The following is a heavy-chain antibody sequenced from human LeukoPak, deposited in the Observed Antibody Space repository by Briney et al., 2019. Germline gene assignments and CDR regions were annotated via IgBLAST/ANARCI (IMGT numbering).Heavy chain of an antibody. J-gene: IGHJ6*02. CDR2: IYYSGST. V-gene: IGHV4-31*03. D-gene: IGHD3-22*01. CDR3: ARVVDDSSGYYYYYGMDV. CDR1: GGSISSGGSY. Sequence: SQTLSLTCTVSGGSISSGGSYWSWIRQHPGKGLEWIGYIYYSGSTYYNPSLKSRVTISVDTSKNQFSLKLSSVTAADTAVYYCARVVDDSSGYYYYYGMDVWGQGTTVTVSS.